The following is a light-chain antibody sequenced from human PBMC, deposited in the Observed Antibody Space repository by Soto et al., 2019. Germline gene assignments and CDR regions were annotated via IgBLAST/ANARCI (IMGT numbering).Light chain of an antibody. CDR3: HEYGPSPPIT. J-gene: IGKJ5*01. CDR1: QSVSSSY. V-gene: IGKV3-20*01. CDR2: GAS. Sequence: ILGSQCPSPLTQSPGERATPSCSAIQSVSSSYLAGYQQKPGQAPSLLIYGASSRANGIPERFSGSGSGTDFSTPTIRLEPEDVAVFYCHEYGPSPPITFGQGTRLEIK.